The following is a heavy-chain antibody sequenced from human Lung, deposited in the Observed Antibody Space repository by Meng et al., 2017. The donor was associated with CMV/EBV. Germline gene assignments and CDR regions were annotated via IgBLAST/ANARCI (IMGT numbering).Heavy chain of an antibody. D-gene: IGHD3-22*01. J-gene: IGHJ4*02. CDR1: GFTFSSYS. CDR2: ISSNNSYI. V-gene: IGHV3-21*01. CDR3: ARGGGYYSF. Sequence: AGSLRLSCAASGFTFSSYSMNWVRQAPGKGLEWVSSISSNNSYINYADSVKGRFTISRDNAKNSLYLQMNSLMAEDTAVYYCARGGGYYSFWGQGTLVNVSS.